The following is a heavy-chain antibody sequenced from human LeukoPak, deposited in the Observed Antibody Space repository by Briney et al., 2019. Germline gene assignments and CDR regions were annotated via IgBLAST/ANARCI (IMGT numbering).Heavy chain of an antibody. CDR2: IYHSGST. J-gene: IGHJ4*02. CDR1: GGSISSGGYY. V-gene: IGHV4-30-2*01. Sequence: SQTLSLTCTVSGGSISSGGYYWSWIRQPPGKGLEWIGYIYHSGSTYYNPSLKSRVTISVDRSKNQFSLKLSSVTAADTAVYYCASLTTYYYDSSGYYNYWGQGTLVTVSS. CDR3: ASLTTYYYDSSGYYNY. D-gene: IGHD3-22*01.